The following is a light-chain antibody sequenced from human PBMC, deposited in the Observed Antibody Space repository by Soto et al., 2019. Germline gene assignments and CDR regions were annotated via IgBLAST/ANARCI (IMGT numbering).Light chain of an antibody. J-gene: IGLJ2*01. CDR1: SSDVGSYNR. Sequence: QSALTQPPSVSGSPGQSVTISCTGTSSDVGSYNRVSWYQQPPGTAPKLMIYEVSNRPSGVPDRFYGSKSGNTASLTISGLQAEDEADYYCSSYTSSSAWVFAGGTKLTVL. CDR3: SSYTSSSAWV. V-gene: IGLV2-18*02. CDR2: EVS.